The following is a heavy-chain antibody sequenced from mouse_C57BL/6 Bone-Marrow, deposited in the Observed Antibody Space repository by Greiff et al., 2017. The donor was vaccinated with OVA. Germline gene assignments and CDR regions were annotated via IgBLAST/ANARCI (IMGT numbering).Heavy chain of an antibody. V-gene: IGHV1-9*01. Sequence: QVQLKQSGAELMKPGASVKLSCKATGYTFTGYWIEWVKQRPGHGLEWIGEILPGSGSTNYNEKFKGKATFTADTSSNTAYMQLSSLTTEDSAIYYCAREGITTVVAYWYFDVWGTGTTVTVSS. CDR3: AREGITTVVAYWYFDV. CDR1: GYTFTGYW. J-gene: IGHJ1*03. CDR2: ILPGSGST. D-gene: IGHD1-1*01.